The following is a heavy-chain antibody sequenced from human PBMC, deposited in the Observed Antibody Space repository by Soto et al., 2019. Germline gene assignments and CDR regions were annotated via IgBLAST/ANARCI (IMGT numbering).Heavy chain of an antibody. CDR2: IAVGSGYT. CDR3: AADATAWQQMVPSDY. J-gene: IGHJ4*02. Sequence: AXVKVSCKASGFTVTSSAFQWVRQARGQRLEWIGWIAVGSGYTNYAQRFQDRVTLTRDMSTATTYMELSRLTSEDTAIYYCAADATAWQQMVPSDYWGQGTLVTVSS. CDR1: GFTVTSSA. D-gene: IGHD2-8*01. V-gene: IGHV1-58*01.